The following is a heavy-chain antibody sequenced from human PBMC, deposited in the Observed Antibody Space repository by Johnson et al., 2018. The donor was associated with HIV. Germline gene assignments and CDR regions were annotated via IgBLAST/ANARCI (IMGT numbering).Heavy chain of an antibody. Sequence: QVQLVESGGGVVQPGRSLRLSCAASGFTFSSYGMHWVRQAPGKGLAWVAVIWYDGSNKYYADFVKGRFTISRDNSKKTLSLQMNSLRPEDTAVYYCAKSSSATYYGDAFDMWGQGTMVTVSS. CDR1: GFTFSSYG. V-gene: IGHV3-33*06. CDR3: AKSSSATYYGDAFDM. D-gene: IGHD3-10*01. J-gene: IGHJ3*02. CDR2: IWYDGSNK.